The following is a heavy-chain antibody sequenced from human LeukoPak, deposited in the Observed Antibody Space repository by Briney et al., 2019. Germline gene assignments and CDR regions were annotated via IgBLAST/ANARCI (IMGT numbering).Heavy chain of an antibody. J-gene: IGHJ4*02. Sequence: SETLSLTCAVYGGSFSGYYWSWIRQPPGKGLEWIGEINHSGSTNYNPSLKSRVTISVDTSKNQFSLKLSSVTAADTAVYYCARLGYSSGWGKRHFDYWGQGTLVTVSS. CDR2: INHSGST. CDR1: GGSFSGYY. CDR3: ARLGYSSGWGKRHFDY. D-gene: IGHD6-19*01. V-gene: IGHV4-34*01.